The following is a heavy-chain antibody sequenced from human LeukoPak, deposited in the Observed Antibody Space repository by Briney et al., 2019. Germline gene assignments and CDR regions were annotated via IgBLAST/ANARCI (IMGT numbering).Heavy chain of an antibody. CDR1: GCTFSSYA. J-gene: IGHJ4*02. CDR2: ISGSGGST. V-gene: IGHV3-23*01. CDR3: AKLPVGYDILTGYYGTFDY. D-gene: IGHD3-9*01. Sequence: PGGSLRLSCAASGCTFSSYAMSWVRQAPGKGLEWVSAISGSGGSTYYADSVKGRFTISRDNSKNTLYLQMNSLRAEDTAVYYCAKLPVGYDILTGYYGTFDYWGQGTLVTVSS.